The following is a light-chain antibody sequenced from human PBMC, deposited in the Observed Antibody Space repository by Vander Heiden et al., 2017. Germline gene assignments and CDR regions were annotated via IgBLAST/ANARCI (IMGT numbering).Light chain of an antibody. V-gene: IGLV5-52*01. CDR3: GTWHSNSKTHEV. CDR2: YHSDSKK. Sequence: HPLLTQPSSHSASSGPSVRLTCMLSSGSSVGDFLIRWYQQKPGNPPQYLLYYHSDSKKGQGSGVPSRFSGSNDASANAGILRISGLQPEDEADYYCGTWHSNSKTHEVFGGGTKLTVL. CDR1: SGSSVGDFL. J-gene: IGLJ3*02.